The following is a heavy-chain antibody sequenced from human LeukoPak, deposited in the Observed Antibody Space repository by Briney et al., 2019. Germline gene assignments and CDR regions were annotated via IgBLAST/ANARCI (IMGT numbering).Heavy chain of an antibody. CDR2: IFYSGGT. Sequence: PSETLSLTCTVSGGSITSSSYYWAWIRQPPGEGLEWIGSIFYSGGTYYNPSLKSRVTISLDTSKNQFSLKLSSVTAADTAVYYCARGMARIHDAFDIWGQGTMVTVSS. CDR1: GGSITSSSYY. J-gene: IGHJ3*02. V-gene: IGHV4-39*07. D-gene: IGHD5-24*01. CDR3: ARGMARIHDAFDI.